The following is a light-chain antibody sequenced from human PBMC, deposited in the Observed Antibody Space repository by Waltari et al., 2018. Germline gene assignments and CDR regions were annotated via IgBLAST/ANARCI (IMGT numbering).Light chain of an antibody. CDR3: QQTYSNFRT. CDR2: AAS. V-gene: IGKV1-39*01. J-gene: IGKJ1*01. Sequence: DIQMTQSPSSLPASVGDSVTITCRASQRISSYLNWYQQKPGQAPKPLIYAASSLQSGVPSRFSGSGFGTDFTLTINSLQPEDFAVYYCQQTYSNFRTFGQGTKVDVK. CDR1: QRISSY.